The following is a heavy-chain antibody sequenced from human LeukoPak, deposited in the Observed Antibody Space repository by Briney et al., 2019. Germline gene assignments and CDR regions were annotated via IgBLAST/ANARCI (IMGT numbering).Heavy chain of an antibody. CDR3: ARGDYDYVWGSYRFDY. Sequence: SVKVSCKASGGTFSSYAISWVRQAPGQGLEWMGRIIPNFGTANYAQKFQGRVTITTDESTSTAYMELSSLRSEDTAVYYCARGDYDYVWGSYRFDYWGQGTLVTVSS. CDR1: GGTFSSYA. J-gene: IGHJ4*02. V-gene: IGHV1-69*05. CDR2: IIPNFGTA. D-gene: IGHD3-16*02.